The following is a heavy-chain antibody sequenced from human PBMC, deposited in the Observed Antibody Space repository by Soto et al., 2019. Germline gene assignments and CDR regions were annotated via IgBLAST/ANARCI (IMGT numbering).Heavy chain of an antibody. J-gene: IGHJ5*02. CDR1: GGSISSSSYY. D-gene: IGHD2-2*01. Sequence: SETLSLTCTVSGGSISSSSYYWGWIRQPPGKGLEWIGSIYYSGSTYYNPSLKSRVTISVDTSKNQFSLKLSSVTAADTAVYYCARGPAAPMGWFAPWGQGTLVTVSS. V-gene: IGHV4-39*01. CDR3: ARGPAAPMGWFAP. CDR2: IYYSGST.